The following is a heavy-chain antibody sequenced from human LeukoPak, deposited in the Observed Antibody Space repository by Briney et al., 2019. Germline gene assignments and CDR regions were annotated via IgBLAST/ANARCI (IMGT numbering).Heavy chain of an antibody. CDR2: IYHSGST. D-gene: IGHD6-19*01. Sequence: SETLSLTCAVSGGSISSSNWWSWVRQPPGKGLEWIGEIYHSGSTNYNPSLKSRVTISVDKSKNQFSLKLSSVTAADTAVYYCAGEERVVSSGWYSDYYYYYYMDVWGKGTTVTVSS. CDR3: AGEERVVSSGWYSDYYYYYYMDV. J-gene: IGHJ6*03. V-gene: IGHV4-4*02. CDR1: GGSISSSNW.